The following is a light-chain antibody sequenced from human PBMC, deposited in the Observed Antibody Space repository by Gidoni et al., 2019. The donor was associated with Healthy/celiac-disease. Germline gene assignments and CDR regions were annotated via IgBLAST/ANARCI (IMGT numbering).Light chain of an antibody. CDR2: DAS. CDR3: QQYNSYPFT. Sequence: IQMTQSPSPLSASVGDRVTITCRASQSIRSYLHWYQQKPGKAPKLLIYDASSLESGVPSRFSGSGSGTDFTLTISSLQPEDFATYYCQQYNSYPFTFXRXTKVXIK. CDR1: QSIRSY. J-gene: IGKJ1*01. V-gene: IGKV1-13*02.